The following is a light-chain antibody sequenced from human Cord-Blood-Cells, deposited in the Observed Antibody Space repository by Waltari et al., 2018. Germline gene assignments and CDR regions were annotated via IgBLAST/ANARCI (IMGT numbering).Light chain of an antibody. V-gene: IGKV1-9*01. CDR2: AAS. Sequence: DIPLTQSPSFLSASVGDRVTITCQASQGISSYLAWYQQKPGKAPKLLIYAASTLQSGVPSRFSGSGSGTEFTLTISSMQPEDFATYYCQQLNSYPGTFGQGTKVEIK. J-gene: IGKJ1*01. CDR1: QGISSY. CDR3: QQLNSYPGT.